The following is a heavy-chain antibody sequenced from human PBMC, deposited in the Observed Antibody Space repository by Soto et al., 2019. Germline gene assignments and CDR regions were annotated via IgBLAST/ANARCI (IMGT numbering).Heavy chain of an antibody. CDR3: ARDQYDFRSGSYYCAMEV. V-gene: IGHV4-61*01. D-gene: IGHD3-3*01. J-gene: IGHJ6*02. CDR2: IYYTGST. Sequence: QVQLQESGPGLVKPSETLSLTCTVSGGSVSSESHYWSWIRQTPGKGLEWIGYIYYTGSTNYNPPLKCRVAMSVDSSRDEVSVRLRSVTRADTAVDYCARDQYDFRSGSYYCAMEVWGQGSKVTVSS. CDR1: GGSVSSESHY.